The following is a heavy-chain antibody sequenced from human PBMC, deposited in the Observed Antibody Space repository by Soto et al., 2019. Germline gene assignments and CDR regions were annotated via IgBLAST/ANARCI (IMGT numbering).Heavy chain of an antibody. CDR2: IYYSGST. CDR3: MLGSGWKDFDY. D-gene: IGHD6-19*01. CDR1: GGSISGSSYY. J-gene: IGHJ4*02. V-gene: IGHV4-39*01. Sequence: SETLSLTCTVSGGSISGSSYYWGWIRQPPGKGLEWIGNIYYSGSTYYNPFLKSRVTISVDTSKNQFSLKLSSVTAADTAVYYCMLGSGWKDFDYWGQGTLVTVSS.